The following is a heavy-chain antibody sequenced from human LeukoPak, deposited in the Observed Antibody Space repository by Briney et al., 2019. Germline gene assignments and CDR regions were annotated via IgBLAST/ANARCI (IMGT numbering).Heavy chain of an antibody. CDR3: ARRRGSHSFDI. V-gene: IGHV3-7*01. J-gene: IGHJ3*02. CDR1: GFTFSSYW. CDR2: IKQDGSEK. Sequence: GGSLRLSCAASGFTFSSYWMSWVRQAPGKGLEWGANIKQDGSEKYYVDSVKGRYTISRDNAKNSLYLQMNSLRVGDTAVYYCARRRGSHSFDIWGQGTMVTVSS. D-gene: IGHD5-12*01.